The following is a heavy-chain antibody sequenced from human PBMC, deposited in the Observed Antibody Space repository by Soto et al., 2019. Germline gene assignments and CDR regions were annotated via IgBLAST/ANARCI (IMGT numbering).Heavy chain of an antibody. CDR2: MSFDGSNK. CDR1: GFTFSNYG. V-gene: IGHV3-30*18. J-gene: IGHJ6*02. D-gene: IGHD6-19*01. CDR3: AKQWLGNYYYYGMDV. Sequence: GGSLRLSCAASGFTFSNYGMHWVRQAPGKGLEWVAVMSFDGSNKYYADSVKGRFTISRDNSKNTLYLQMNSLRAEDTAVYYCAKQWLGNYYYYGMDVWGQGTTVTVSS.